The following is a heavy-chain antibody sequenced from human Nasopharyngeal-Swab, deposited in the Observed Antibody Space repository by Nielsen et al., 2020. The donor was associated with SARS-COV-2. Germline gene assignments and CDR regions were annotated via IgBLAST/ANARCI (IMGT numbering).Heavy chain of an antibody. CDR3: ARENSSGWYDWYFDL. CDR2: INPSGGST. CDR1: GYTFTSYY. J-gene: IGHJ2*01. V-gene: IGHV1-46*01. D-gene: IGHD6-19*01. Sequence: ASVKVSCKASGYTFTSYYMHWVRQAPGQGLEWMGIINPSGGSTSYAQKFQGRVTMTRDTSASTAYMELCSLRSEDTAVYYCARENSSGWYDWYFDLWGRGTLVTVSS.